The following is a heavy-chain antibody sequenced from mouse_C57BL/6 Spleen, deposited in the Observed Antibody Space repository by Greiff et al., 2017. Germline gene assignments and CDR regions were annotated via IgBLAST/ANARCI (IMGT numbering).Heavy chain of an antibody. CDR2: ISSGGDYI. Sequence: EVKLVESGEGLVKPGGSLKLSCAASGFTFSSYAMSWVRQTPEKRLEWVAYISSGGDYIYYADTVKGRFTISRDNARNTLYLQMSSLKSEDTAMYYFTRGHYGSSYAMDYWGQGTSVTVSS. D-gene: IGHD1-1*01. J-gene: IGHJ4*01. V-gene: IGHV5-9-1*02. CDR3: TRGHYGSSYAMDY. CDR1: GFTFSSYA.